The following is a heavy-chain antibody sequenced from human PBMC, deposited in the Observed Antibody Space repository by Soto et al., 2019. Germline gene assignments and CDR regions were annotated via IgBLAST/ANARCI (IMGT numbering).Heavy chain of an antibody. CDR2: VYYSGNT. V-gene: IGHV4-59*12. J-gene: IGHJ6*02. CDR1: GGSISNYY. CDR3: ARDSPPYSHYYYGMDV. D-gene: IGHD4-4*01. Sequence: KPSETLSLTCTISGGSISNYYWTWIRQTPGKGLEWIGYVYYSGNTNYNPSLKSRVSISVDMSKNQFSLKLTSMTAADTAVYYCARDSPPYSHYYYGMDVWGQGTTVTVSS.